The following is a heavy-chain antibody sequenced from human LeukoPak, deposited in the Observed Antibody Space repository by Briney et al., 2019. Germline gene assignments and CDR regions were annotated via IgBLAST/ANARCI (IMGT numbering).Heavy chain of an antibody. V-gene: IGHV3-30*03. CDR3: ARDLQYQLLSNWFDP. CDR2: ISYDGSNK. D-gene: IGHD2-2*01. J-gene: IGHJ5*02. Sequence: GGSLRLSCAASGFTFSTYGMHWVRQAPGKGLEWVAVISYDGSNKYCADSVRGRFTISRDNSKNTLYLQMNSLRAEDTAVYYCARDLQYQLLSNWFDPWGQGTLVTVSS. CDR1: GFTFSTYG.